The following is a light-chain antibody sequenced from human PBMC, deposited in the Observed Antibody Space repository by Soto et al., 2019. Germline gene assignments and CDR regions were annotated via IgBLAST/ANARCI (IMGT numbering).Light chain of an antibody. CDR3: SSYTSSSTVV. J-gene: IGLJ2*01. Sequence: QSALTQPVSVSGSPGQSITISCTGTSSDVGGYNYVSWYQQHPGKAPKLMIYDVSNRPSGVSNRFSGSKSGNTASLTISVLQAEDEAAYYCSSYTSSSTVVFGGGTKVTVL. CDR2: DVS. CDR1: SSDVGGYNY. V-gene: IGLV2-14*01.